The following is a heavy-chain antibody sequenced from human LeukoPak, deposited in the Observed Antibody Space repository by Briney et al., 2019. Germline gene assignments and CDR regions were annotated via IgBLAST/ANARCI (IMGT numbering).Heavy chain of an antibody. CDR3: ARHYRSLEDWFDP. J-gene: IGHJ5*02. Sequence: PSETLSLTCTVSGGSMSSSSYYWGWIRQPPGKGLEWIGSIYYSGSTYYNPSLKSRVTISVDTSKNQFSLKLSSVTAADTAVYYCARHYRSLEDWFDPWGQGTLVTVSS. V-gene: IGHV4-39*01. CDR1: GGSMSSSSYY. CDR2: IYYSGST.